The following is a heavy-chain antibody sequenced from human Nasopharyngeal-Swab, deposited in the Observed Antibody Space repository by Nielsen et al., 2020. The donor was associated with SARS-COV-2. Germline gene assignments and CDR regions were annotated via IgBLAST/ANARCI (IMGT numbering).Heavy chain of an antibody. CDR2: INHSGST. D-gene: IGHD2-2*01. Sequence: SETLSLTCAVYGGSFSGYYWSWIRQPPGKGLEWIGEINHSGSTNYNPSLKGRVTISVDTSKNQFSLKLSSVTAADTAVYYCARFIVVVPAATHWFDPWGQGTLVTVSS. J-gene: IGHJ5*02. CDR1: GGSFSGYY. CDR3: ARFIVVVPAATHWFDP. V-gene: IGHV4-34*01.